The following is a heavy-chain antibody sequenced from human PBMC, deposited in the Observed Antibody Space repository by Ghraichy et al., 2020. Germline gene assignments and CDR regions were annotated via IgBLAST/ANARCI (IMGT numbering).Heavy chain of an antibody. D-gene: IGHD1-26*01. J-gene: IGHJ6*02. CDR2: ISGSGGST. CDR3: ARGGVGPSGMDV. V-gene: IGHV3-23*01. Sequence: GGSLRLSCAVSGLTFSSSAMSWVRQAPGKGLEWVSGISGSGGSTYYADSVKGRFTISRDNSKNTGYRQFNSRRAEATAVYYCARGGVGPSGMDVWGQGTTVTVSS. CDR1: GLTFSSSA.